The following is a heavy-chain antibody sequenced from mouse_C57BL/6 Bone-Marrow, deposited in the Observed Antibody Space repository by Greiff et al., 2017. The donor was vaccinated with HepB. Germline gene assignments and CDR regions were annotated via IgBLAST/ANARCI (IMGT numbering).Heavy chain of an antibody. Sequence: EVQLQQSGPELVKPGASVKIPCKASGYTFTDYNMDWVKQSHGKSLEWIGDINPNNGGTIYNQKFKGKATLTVDKSSSTAYMELRSLTSEDTAVYYCARGAGYYLAYWGQGTLVTVSA. CDR1: GYTFTDYN. J-gene: IGHJ3*01. D-gene: IGHD2-3*01. CDR3: ARGAGYYLAY. CDR2: INPNNGGT. V-gene: IGHV1-18*01.